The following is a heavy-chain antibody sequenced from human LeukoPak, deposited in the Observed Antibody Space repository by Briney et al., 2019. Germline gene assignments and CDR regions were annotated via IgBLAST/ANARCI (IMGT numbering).Heavy chain of an antibody. D-gene: IGHD3-9*01. Sequence: GGSLRLSCAASGFTFSSYAMSWIRQAPGKGLEWVSSISGSAISTYYADSVKGRFTISRDNSRNTLYLQMNSLRAEDTALFYCAKGDNNILTGYYNSFDSWGQGTLVTVSS. V-gene: IGHV3-23*01. CDR1: GFTFSSYA. CDR3: AKGDNNILTGYYNSFDS. J-gene: IGHJ4*02. CDR2: ISGSAIST.